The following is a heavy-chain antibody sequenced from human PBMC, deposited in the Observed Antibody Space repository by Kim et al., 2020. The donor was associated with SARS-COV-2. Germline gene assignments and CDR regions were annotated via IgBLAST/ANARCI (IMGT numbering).Heavy chain of an antibody. V-gene: IGHV3-15*01. CDR3: TTNYYYDSSGYSC. D-gene: IGHD3-22*01. J-gene: IGHJ4*02. Sequence: YAAPVKGRFTISRDDSKNTLYLQMNSLKTEDTAVYYCTTNYYYDSSGYSCWGQGTLVTVSS.